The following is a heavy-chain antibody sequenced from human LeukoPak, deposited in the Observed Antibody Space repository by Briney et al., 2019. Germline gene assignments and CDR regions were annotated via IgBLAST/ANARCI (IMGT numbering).Heavy chain of an antibody. D-gene: IGHD4-23*01. CDR3: ARGHPTVVTVLGDH. Sequence: ASVKVSCKASGYTFTSYDINWVRQATGQGVEWMGWMNPNSGNTGYAQKFQGRVTMTRNTSISTAYMELSSLRSEDTAVYYCARGHPTVVTVLGDHWGQGTLVTVSS. J-gene: IGHJ5*02. CDR1: GYTFTSYD. CDR2: MNPNSGNT. V-gene: IGHV1-8*01.